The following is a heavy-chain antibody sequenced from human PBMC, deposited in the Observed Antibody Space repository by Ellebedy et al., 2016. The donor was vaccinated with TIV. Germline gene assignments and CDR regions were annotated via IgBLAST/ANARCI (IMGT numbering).Heavy chain of an antibody. Sequence: KVSCKASGYTFSNYWIAWVRQMPGKGLEWMGMVYAGDSDTRYSQSFQGQVTISADKSVSTAYLHWNSLRPADSAMYYCARGRGSSTPDHWGQGTLVFVSS. V-gene: IGHV5-51*01. CDR2: VYAGDSDT. D-gene: IGHD6-6*01. CDR1: GYTFSNYW. J-gene: IGHJ4*02. CDR3: ARGRGSSTPDH.